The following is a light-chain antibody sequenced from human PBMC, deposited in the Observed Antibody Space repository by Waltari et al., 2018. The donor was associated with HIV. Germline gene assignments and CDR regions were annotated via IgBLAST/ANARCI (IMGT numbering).Light chain of an antibody. CDR3: MQALQTPYT. Sequence: DIVMTQSPLSLPVNPGEPASIPCSSSQSLLHSNGYNYLDWYLQKPGQSPQLLIYLGSNRASGVPDRFSGSGAGTDFTLKISRVEAEDVGVYYCMQALQTPYTFGQGTKLEIK. CDR1: QSLLHSNGYNY. J-gene: IGKJ2*01. V-gene: IGKV2-28*01. CDR2: LGS.